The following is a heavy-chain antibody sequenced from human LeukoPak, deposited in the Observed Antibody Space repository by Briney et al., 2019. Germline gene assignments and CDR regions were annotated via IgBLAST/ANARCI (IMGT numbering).Heavy chain of an antibody. Sequence: ASVKVSCKASGGTFSSYAISWVRQAPGQGLEWMGGIIPIFGTANYAQKFQGRVTITADESTCTAYMELSSLRSEDTAVYYCARVIAAAADYVNWFDPWGQGTLVTVSS. V-gene: IGHV1-69*13. CDR2: IIPIFGTA. J-gene: IGHJ5*02. D-gene: IGHD6-13*01. CDR1: GGTFSSYA. CDR3: ARVIAAAADYVNWFDP.